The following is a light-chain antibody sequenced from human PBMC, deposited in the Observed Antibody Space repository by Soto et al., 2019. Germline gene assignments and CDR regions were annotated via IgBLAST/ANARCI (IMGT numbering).Light chain of an antibody. CDR1: QSVLYDSNNKNY. CDR2: WAS. V-gene: IGKV4-1*01. Sequence: DIVMTQSPDSLAVSLGARATINCKSSQSVLYDSNNKNYLAWYQQKPGQPPKLLIYWASTRESGVPDRFSSSGSGTDFTLTISSLQAEDVAVYYCQQYYDTYTFGQGTRLEIK. J-gene: IGKJ2*01. CDR3: QQYYDTYT.